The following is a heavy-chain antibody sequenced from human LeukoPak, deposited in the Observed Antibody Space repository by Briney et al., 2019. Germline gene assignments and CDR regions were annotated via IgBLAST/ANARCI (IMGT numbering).Heavy chain of an antibody. CDR2: IYTSGST. Sequence: PSETLSLTCTASGGSISSYYWSWIRQPAGKGLEWIGRIYTSGSTNYNPSLKSRVTMSVDTSKNQFSLKLSSVTAADTAVYYCARGSSSSSHYYYYYMDVWGKGTTVTVSS. J-gene: IGHJ6*03. CDR3: ARGSSSSSHYYYYYMDV. V-gene: IGHV4-4*07. D-gene: IGHD6-6*01. CDR1: GGSISSYY.